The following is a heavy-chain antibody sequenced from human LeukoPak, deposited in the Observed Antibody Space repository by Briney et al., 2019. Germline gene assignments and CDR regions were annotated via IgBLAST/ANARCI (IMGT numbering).Heavy chain of an antibody. J-gene: IGHJ4*02. D-gene: IGHD2-2*01. CDR1: GFTFSSYS. CDR3: ARDPINLGYCSSTSCRKRSYYFDY. V-gene: IGHV3-21*01. CDR2: ISSSSSYI. Sequence: PGRSLRLSCAASGFTFSSYSMNWVRQAPGKELEWVSSISSSSSYIYYADSVKGRFTISRDNAKNSLYLQMNSLRAEDTDVYYCARDPINLGYCSSTSCRKRSYYFDYWGQGTLVTVSS.